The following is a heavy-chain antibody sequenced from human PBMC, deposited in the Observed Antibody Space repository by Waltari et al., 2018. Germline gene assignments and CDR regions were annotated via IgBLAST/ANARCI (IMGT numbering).Heavy chain of an antibody. Sequence: EVQLVESGGGLVQPGGSLRLSCAASGFTFSSYSMNWVRQAPGKGLEWVSYISSSSSTIYDADSGKGRFTISRDNAKNSLYLQMNSLRAEDTAVYYCAREGELRYFDWLSAFDYWGQGTLVTVSS. J-gene: IGHJ4*02. D-gene: IGHD3-9*01. CDR3: AREGELRYFDWLSAFDY. CDR1: GFTFSSYS. CDR2: ISSSSSTI. V-gene: IGHV3-48*01.